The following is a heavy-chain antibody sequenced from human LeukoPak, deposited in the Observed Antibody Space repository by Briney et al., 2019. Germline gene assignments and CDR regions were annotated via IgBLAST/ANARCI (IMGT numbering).Heavy chain of an antibody. CDR3: ARVDSSGWYDVDY. CDR1: GFTFGSYE. J-gene: IGHJ4*02. V-gene: IGHV3-48*03. CDR2: ISSSGSTI. Sequence: GGSLRLSCAASGFTFGSYEMNWVRQAPGKGLEWVSYISSSGSTIYYADSVKGRFTISRDNAKNSLYLQMNSLRAEDTAVYYCARVDSSGWYDVDYWGQGTLVTVSS. D-gene: IGHD6-19*01.